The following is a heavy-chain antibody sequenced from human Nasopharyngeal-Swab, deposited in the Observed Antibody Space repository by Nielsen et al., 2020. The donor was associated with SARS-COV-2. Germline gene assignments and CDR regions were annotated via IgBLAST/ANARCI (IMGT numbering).Heavy chain of an antibody. CDR3: ARDRGTNEVDY. J-gene: IGHJ4*02. CDR2: IWYDGSKK. V-gene: IGHV3-33*01. Sequence: VCRAPGKGLEWVAVIWYDGSKKYYGDSGKGRFTISRDNSKNTMYLQMNSLRAEDTAVYYCARDRGTNEVDYWGQGTLVTVSS. D-gene: IGHD3-10*01.